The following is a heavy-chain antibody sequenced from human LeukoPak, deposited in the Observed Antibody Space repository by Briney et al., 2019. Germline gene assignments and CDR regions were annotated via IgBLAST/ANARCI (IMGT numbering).Heavy chain of an antibody. CDR1: GFTFNKYA. Sequence: GGPLRLSCAASGFTFNKYAMSWVRQAPGKGLEWVSAIIGSGESTYYADSVKGRFTISRDNSKNTLYLQMSSLRAEDTAVYYCARASVGATGSDYWDQGTLVTVSS. D-gene: IGHD1-26*01. V-gene: IGHV3-23*01. J-gene: IGHJ4*02. CDR2: IIGSGEST. CDR3: ARASVGATGSDY.